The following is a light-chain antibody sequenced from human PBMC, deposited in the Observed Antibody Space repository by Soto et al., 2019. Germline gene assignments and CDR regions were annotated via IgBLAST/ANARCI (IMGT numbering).Light chain of an antibody. V-gene: IGKV3-15*01. CDR1: QSVSSD. J-gene: IGKJ4*01. CDR2: GAS. CDR3: QQYDSSPPFALT. Sequence: EIEMTQSPATVSLSPGERATLPCKASQSVSSDLAWSQQKPGQAPRLLIHGASTRATGIPARFSGSGSGTYFTLTINRLEPEDFAEYSCQQYDSSPPFALTFGGGTKVDI.